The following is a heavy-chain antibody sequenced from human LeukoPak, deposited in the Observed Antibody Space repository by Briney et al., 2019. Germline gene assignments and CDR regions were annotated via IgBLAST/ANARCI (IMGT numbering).Heavy chain of an antibody. Sequence: SETLSLTCTVSGGSISSYYWSWIRQTPGKGLEWIGYIYYSGSTNFNPSLKSRVTISVDTSKNQFSLKMSSVTAADTAVYYCARHVGRTTMIVVGHMDVWGKGTTVTISS. CDR2: IYYSGST. D-gene: IGHD3-22*01. V-gene: IGHV4-59*01. J-gene: IGHJ6*03. CDR1: GGSISSYY. CDR3: ARHVGRTTMIVVGHMDV.